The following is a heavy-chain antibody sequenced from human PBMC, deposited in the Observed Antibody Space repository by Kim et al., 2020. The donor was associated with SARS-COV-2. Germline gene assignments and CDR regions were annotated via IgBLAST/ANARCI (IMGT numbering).Heavy chain of an antibody. CDR3: ATYHEDPHSSSSDY. CDR1: GGTFSSYA. D-gene: IGHD6-6*01. J-gene: IGHJ4*02. V-gene: IGHV1-69*13. CDR2: IIPNFGTA. Sequence: SVKVSCKASGGTFSSYAISWVRQAPGQGLEWMGGIIPNFGTANYAQKFQGRVTITADESTSTAYMELSSLRSEDTAVYYCATYHEDPHSSSSDYWGQGTLVTVSS.